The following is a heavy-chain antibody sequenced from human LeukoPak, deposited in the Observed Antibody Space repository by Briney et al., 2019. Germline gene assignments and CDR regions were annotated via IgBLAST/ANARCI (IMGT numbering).Heavy chain of an antibody. V-gene: IGHV3-30*18. D-gene: IGHD3-10*01. CDR3: VKDLGLRAVTAGVY. Sequence: PGGSLRLSCAASGFTFSSYGMHWVRQAPGKGLEWVAVISYDGSNKYYADSVKGRFTISRDNSKNTLYLQMNSLRAEDTAVYYCVKDLGLRAVTAGVYWGQGTLVTVSS. J-gene: IGHJ4*02. CDR1: GFTFSSYG. CDR2: ISYDGSNK.